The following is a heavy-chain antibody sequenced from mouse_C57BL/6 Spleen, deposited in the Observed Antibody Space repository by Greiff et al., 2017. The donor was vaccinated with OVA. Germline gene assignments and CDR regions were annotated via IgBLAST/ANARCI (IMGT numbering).Heavy chain of an antibody. J-gene: IGHJ1*03. D-gene: IGHD1-1*01. Sequence: EVKLVESGGGLVKPGGSLKLSCAASGFTFSDYGMHWVRQAPEKGLEWVAYISSGCSTIYYADTVKGRFTISRDNAKNTLFLQMTRLRSEDTARYYCAKESLYYYGSSYWYFDVWGKGTTVTVSS. V-gene: IGHV5-17*01. CDR2: ISSGCSTI. CDR1: GFTFSDYG. CDR3: AKESLYYYGSSYWYFDV.